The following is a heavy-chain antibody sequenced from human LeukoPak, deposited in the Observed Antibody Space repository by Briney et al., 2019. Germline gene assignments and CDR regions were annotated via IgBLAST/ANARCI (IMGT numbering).Heavy chain of an antibody. Sequence: ASVKVSCKASGYTFTSYGINWVRQATGQGLEWMGWMNPNSGNTGYAQKFQGRVTITRNTSISTAYMELSSLRSEDTAVYYCARDHWNRSMTGIWGQGTMVTVSS. D-gene: IGHD1-1*01. CDR1: GYTFTSYG. J-gene: IGHJ3*02. V-gene: IGHV1-8*03. CDR2: MNPNSGNT. CDR3: ARDHWNRSMTGI.